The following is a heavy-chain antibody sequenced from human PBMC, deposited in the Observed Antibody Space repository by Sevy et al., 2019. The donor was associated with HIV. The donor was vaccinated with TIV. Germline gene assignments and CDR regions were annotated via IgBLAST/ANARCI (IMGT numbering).Heavy chain of an antibody. CDR1: GFTFSNHA. CDR3: AKDRKVLLVVYAIPFDVFDI. D-gene: IGHD2-8*02. CDR2: IRYDGSNE. V-gene: IGHV3-30*02. J-gene: IGHJ3*02. Sequence: GGSLRLSCAASGFTFSNHAMHWVRQAPGKGLEWVAFIRYDGSNEYYADSAKGRFTISRDNSKNTLYLQMNSLRPEDTAVYYCAKDRKVLLVVYAIPFDVFDIWGQGTMVTVSS.